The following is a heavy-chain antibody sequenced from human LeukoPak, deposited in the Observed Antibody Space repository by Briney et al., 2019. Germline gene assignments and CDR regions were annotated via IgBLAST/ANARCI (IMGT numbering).Heavy chain of an antibody. V-gene: IGHV1-18*01. CDR2: ISAYTGNT. Sequence: GASVKVSCKSSVNIFPKFGVNWVRRAPGRGLEWMGWISAYTGNTFYAPRVQDGVTMTTDTSTNTAYMELRSLRSDDTAFYYCALIEGDDFLDNWGQGTLVTVSS. CDR3: ALIEGDDFLDN. J-gene: IGHJ4*02. D-gene: IGHD2-21*02. CDR1: VNIFPKFG.